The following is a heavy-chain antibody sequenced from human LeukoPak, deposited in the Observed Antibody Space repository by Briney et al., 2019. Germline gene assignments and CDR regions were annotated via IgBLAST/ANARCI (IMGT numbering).Heavy chain of an antibody. D-gene: IGHD1-26*01. CDR2: ISYDGSNK. CDR3: ARERGTFFSGMPGRFDY. V-gene: IGHV3-30-3*01. Sequence: AGGSLRLSCAASGFTFSSYAMHWVRQAPGKGLEWVAVISYDGSNKYYADSVKGRFTISRDNSKNTLYLQMNSLRAEDTAVYYCARERGTFFSGMPGRFDYWGQGTLVTVSS. J-gene: IGHJ4*02. CDR1: GFTFSSYA.